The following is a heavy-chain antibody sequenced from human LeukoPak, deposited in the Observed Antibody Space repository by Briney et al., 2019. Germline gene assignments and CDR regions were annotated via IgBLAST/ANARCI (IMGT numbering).Heavy chain of an antibody. J-gene: IGHJ4*02. Sequence: SETLSLTCTVSVGSVSSGSYYWSWIRQPPGKGLEWIGYIYYSGSTNYNPSLKSRVTISVDTSKNQFSLKLSSVTAADTAVYYCARVVITTGYYFDYWGQGTLVTVSS. D-gene: IGHD3-22*01. CDR1: VGSVSSGSYY. V-gene: IGHV4-61*01. CDR2: IYYSGST. CDR3: ARVVITTGYYFDY.